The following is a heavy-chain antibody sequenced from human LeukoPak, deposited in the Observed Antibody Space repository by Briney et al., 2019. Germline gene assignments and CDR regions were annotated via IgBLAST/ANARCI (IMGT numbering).Heavy chain of an antibody. CDR3: AREPGKWIQLPYYFDY. Sequence: ASVKVSCKASGYTFTGYYMHWVRQAPGQGLEWMGWINPNSGGTNYAQKFQGRVTISVDTSKNQFSLKLSSVTAADTAVYYCAREPGKWIQLPYYFDYWGQGTLVTVSS. J-gene: IGHJ4*02. D-gene: IGHD5-18*01. CDR2: INPNSGGT. V-gene: IGHV1-2*02. CDR1: GYTFTGYY.